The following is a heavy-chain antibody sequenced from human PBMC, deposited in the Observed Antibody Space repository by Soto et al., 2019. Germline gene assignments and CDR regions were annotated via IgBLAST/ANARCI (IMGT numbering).Heavy chain of an antibody. J-gene: IGHJ5*02. V-gene: IGHV3-21*01. CDR2: ISSSSIYI. D-gene: IGHD3-3*01. CDR3: ARDQYENWFDP. Sequence: PGGSLRLSCAASGFTFSSCSMNWVRQAPGKGLEWVSSISSSSIYIYYADSVKGRFTISRDNAKNSLYLQMNSLRAEDTAVYYCARDQYENWFDPWGQGTLVTISS. CDR1: GFTFSSCS.